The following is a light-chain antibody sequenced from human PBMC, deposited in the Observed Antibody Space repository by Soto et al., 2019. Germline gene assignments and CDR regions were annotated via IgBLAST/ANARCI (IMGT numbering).Light chain of an antibody. Sequence: EIVLTQSPGILSLSPGERATLSCRASQSLSGGYLAWFQQKPGQTPRLLIYSASNRATVIPDRFSGSGSGTDFTLTISRLEPEDFVVYYCQQNGSLPITFGQGTRLEIK. CDR1: QSLSGGY. CDR2: SAS. CDR3: QQNGSLPIT. V-gene: IGKV3-20*01. J-gene: IGKJ5*01.